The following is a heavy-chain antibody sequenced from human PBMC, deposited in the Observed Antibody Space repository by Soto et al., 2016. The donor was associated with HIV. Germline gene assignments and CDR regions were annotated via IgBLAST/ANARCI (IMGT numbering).Heavy chain of an antibody. J-gene: IGHJ4*02. Sequence: EVQLVESGGGLVQPGGSLRLSCAASGFTFSSYWMHWVRQAPGKGLVWVARINSDGSTTNYADFVKGRFTISRDNAKNTLYLQMNSLRAEDTAVYYCARDTSTNYYDSSGYYYFWGQGTLVSVSS. CDR1: GFTFSSYW. CDR2: INSDGSTT. CDR3: ARDTSTNYYDSSGYYYF. V-gene: IGHV3-74*01. D-gene: IGHD3-22*01.